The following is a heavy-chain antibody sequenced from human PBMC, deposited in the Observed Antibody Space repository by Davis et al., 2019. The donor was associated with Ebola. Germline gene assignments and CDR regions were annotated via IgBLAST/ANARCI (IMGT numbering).Heavy chain of an antibody. D-gene: IGHD3-22*01. Sequence: ASVKVSCKASGYTFTSYAMHWVRQAPGQGLEWMGWISAYNGNTNYAQKLQGRVTMTTDTSTSTAYMELRSLRSDNTAVYYCARDSDVPMKSGWFDPWGQGTLVTVSS. CDR2: ISAYNGNT. CDR1: GYTFTSYA. V-gene: IGHV1-18*01. J-gene: IGHJ5*02. CDR3: ARDSDVPMKSGWFDP.